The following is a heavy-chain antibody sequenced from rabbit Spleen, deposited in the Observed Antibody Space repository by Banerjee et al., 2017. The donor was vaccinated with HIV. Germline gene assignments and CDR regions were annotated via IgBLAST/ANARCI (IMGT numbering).Heavy chain of an antibody. CDR1: GFSFSNKDV. Sequence: QEQLVESGGGLVKPGASLTLTCKASGFSFSNKDVMCWVRQAPGKGLEWIACIDTGSSGFTYSATWAKGRFTCSKTSSTTLTLQMTRLTAADTATYFCALDTGRSFSSYGMDLWGPGTLVTVS. CDR3: ALDTGRSFSSYGMDL. CDR2: IDTGSSGFT. J-gene: IGHJ6*01. V-gene: IGHV1S45*01. D-gene: IGHD8-1*01.